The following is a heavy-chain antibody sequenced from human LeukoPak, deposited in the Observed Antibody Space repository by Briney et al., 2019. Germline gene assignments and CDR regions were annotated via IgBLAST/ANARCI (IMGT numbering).Heavy chain of an antibody. D-gene: IGHD3-22*01. CDR1: GGSISSYY. CDR2: IFYSGST. J-gene: IGHJ4*02. Sequence: PSKTLSLTCTVSGGSISSYYWSWIRQPPGKGLEWIGYIFYSGSTNYNPSLKSRVTISVDTSKNQFSLKLSSVTAADTVVYYCARHGSVSSGALVWGQGTLVTVSS. V-gene: IGHV4-59*08. CDR3: ARHGSVSSGALV.